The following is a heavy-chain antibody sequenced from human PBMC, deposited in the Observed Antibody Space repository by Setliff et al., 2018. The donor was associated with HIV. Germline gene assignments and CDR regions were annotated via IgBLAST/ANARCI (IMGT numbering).Heavy chain of an antibody. CDR2: ISYSGST. J-gene: IGHJ4*02. CDR1: GGSFSDFY. V-gene: IGHV4-34*01. CDR3: ARGKGGIDGPVEFDN. D-gene: IGHD1-1*01. Sequence: PSETLSLTCAVFGGSFSDFYWSWIRQPPGKGLEWIGEISYSGSTVYNPSLKSRVTMSVDASKNLVSLNLNSVTAADTAIYYCARGKGGIDGPVEFDNWGQGTPVTVSS.